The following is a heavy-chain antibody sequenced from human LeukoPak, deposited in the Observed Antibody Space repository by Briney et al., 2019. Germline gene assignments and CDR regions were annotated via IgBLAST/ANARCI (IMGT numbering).Heavy chain of an antibody. Sequence: ASVKVSCKVSGSTLTELSMHWVRQAPGKGLEWMGGFDPEDGETIYAQQFQGRVTMTEDTSTDTAYMELSSLRSEDTAVYYCATSSQWELLVGYFDYWGQGTLVTVSS. CDR3: ATSSQWELLVGYFDY. J-gene: IGHJ4*02. CDR2: FDPEDGET. V-gene: IGHV1-24*01. D-gene: IGHD1-26*01. CDR1: GSTLTELS.